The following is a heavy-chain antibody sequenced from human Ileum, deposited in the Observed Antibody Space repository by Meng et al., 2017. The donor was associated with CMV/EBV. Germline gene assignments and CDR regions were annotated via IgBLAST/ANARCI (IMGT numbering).Heavy chain of an antibody. CDR1: GDSVSSTTVT. CDR2: TYYRSKWFN. J-gene: IGHJ4*02. D-gene: IGHD6-13*01. V-gene: IGHV6-1*01. Sequence: QFQLRQSGPGSVKPPPTLSLTWACSGDSVSSTTVTWNWIRQSPSRGLEWLGRTYYRSKWFNDYALSVRGRITINPDISKNQLSLQLNSVTPEDTAVYYCVRLTGNSWLDYWGRGTLVTVSS. CDR3: VRLTGNSWLDY.